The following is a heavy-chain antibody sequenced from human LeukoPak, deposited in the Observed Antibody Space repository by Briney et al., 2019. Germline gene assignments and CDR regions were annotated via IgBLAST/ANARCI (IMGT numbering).Heavy chain of an antibody. V-gene: IGHV1-2*02. Sequence: ASVKVSCKASGYTFTGYYMHWVRQAPGQGLEWIGWINPNSGGTNYAQKFQGRVTMTRDTSISTAYMELSRLRSDDTAVYYCARARKLLWFRELGPNWFDPWGQGTLVTVSS. CDR2: INPNSGGT. D-gene: IGHD3-10*01. J-gene: IGHJ5*02. CDR3: ARARKLLWFRELGPNWFDP. CDR1: GYTFTGYY.